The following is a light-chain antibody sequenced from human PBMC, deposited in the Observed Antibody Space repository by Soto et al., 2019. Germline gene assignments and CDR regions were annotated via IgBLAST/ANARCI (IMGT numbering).Light chain of an antibody. J-gene: IGKJ1*01. Sequence: DIQMTQSPSTLSASVGDRVTITCRASQSISTWLAWYQHQPGKAPKLLIYDASSLKSGVPSRFIGSGSGTEFTLTISSLQPDDFATYYCQQYNGYSWTFXQGTKVDIK. CDR2: DAS. CDR3: QQYNGYSWT. V-gene: IGKV1-5*01. CDR1: QSISTW.